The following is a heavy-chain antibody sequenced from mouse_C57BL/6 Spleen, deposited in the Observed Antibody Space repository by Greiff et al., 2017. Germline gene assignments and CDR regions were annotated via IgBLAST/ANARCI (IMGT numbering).Heavy chain of an antibody. V-gene: IGHV1-54*01. CDR3: ARGYGSSYGY. CDR2: LTPGSGGT. Sequence: VQLQQSGAELVRPGTSVKVSCKASGYAFTNYLIEWVKQRPGQGLEWIGVLTPGSGGTNYNEKFKGKATLTADKSTSTAYMQLISLTSEDSAVYVCARGYGSSYGYWGQGTTLTVAS. D-gene: IGHD1-1*01. CDR1: GYAFTNYL. J-gene: IGHJ2*01.